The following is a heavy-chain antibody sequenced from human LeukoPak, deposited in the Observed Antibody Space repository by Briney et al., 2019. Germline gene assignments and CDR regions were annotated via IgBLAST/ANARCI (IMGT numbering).Heavy chain of an antibody. CDR2: ISGSGSRI. D-gene: IGHD6-6*01. CDR1: GFTFSSYE. V-gene: IGHV3-48*03. Sequence: PGGSLRLSCAASGFTFSSYEINWVRQAPGKGLEWVSYISGSGSRIDYADYVKGRFTLSRDNAKNSLYLQLSSLRADDTAVYYCVREGKTSGFDYWGQGILVTVSS. J-gene: IGHJ4*02. CDR3: VREGKTSGFDY.